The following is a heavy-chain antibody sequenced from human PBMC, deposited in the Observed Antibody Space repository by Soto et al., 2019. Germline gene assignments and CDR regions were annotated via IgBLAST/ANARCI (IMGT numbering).Heavy chain of an antibody. D-gene: IGHD2-2*02. CDR3: TKDYTA. Sequence: EVQLVESGGDLVQPGGSLRLSCAASGFIFSTSGMTWVRQAPGKGLEWLSYISKSSRTIYYADSVKGRFTISRDNAKNSLYLQMNSLRVEDTAIYYCTKDYTAWGQGTLVTVSS. CDR1: GFIFSTSG. CDR2: ISKSSRTI. V-gene: IGHV3-48*01. J-gene: IGHJ5*02.